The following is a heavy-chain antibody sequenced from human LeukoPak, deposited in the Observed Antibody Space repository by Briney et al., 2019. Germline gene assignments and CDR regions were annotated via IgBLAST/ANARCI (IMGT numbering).Heavy chain of an antibody. J-gene: IGHJ6*02. CDR1: GYTFTSYG. CDR3: ARDSALDSSGYYYTLFRPYYYYGMDV. V-gene: IGHV1-18*01. CDR2: ISAYNGNT. D-gene: IGHD3-22*01. Sequence: GASVKVSCKASGYTFTSYGISWVRQAPGQGLEWMGWISAYNGNTNYAQKLQGRVTMTTDTSTSTAYMELRSLRSDDTAVYYCARDSALDSSGYYYTLFRPYYYYGMDVWGQGTTVTVSS.